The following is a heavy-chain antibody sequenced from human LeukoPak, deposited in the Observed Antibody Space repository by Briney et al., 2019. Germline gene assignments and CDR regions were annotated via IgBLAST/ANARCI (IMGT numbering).Heavy chain of an antibody. CDR3: ARHDVVPVIRRGFDF. V-gene: IGHV4-59*08. J-gene: IGHJ4*02. D-gene: IGHD2-21*02. CDR1: GGSVSGYY. CDR2: IFYTGTT. Sequence: PSETLSLTCTVSGGSVSGYYWSWIRQPPGKGLEYIGCIFYTGTTLYSPSLKTRVTMSVDTSENQFSLKLSSVTAADTAMYYCARHDVVPVIRRGFDFWGQGTLVTVSS.